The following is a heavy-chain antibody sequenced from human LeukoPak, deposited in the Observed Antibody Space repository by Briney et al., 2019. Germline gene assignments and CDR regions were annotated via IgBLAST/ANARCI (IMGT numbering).Heavy chain of an antibody. CDR3: ARDRPGRYCSSTKCYMASPFDP. V-gene: IGHV1-69*13. CDR2: IIPILGTA. D-gene: IGHD2-2*02. Sequence: SVKVSCKASRGTFSSYAISRVRQAPGQGLEWMGGIIPILGTANYAQKFQGRVTITADEFTSTAYMELSSLRSEDTAVYYCARDRPGRYCSSTKCYMASPFDPWGQGTLVTVSS. CDR1: RGTFSSYA. J-gene: IGHJ5*02.